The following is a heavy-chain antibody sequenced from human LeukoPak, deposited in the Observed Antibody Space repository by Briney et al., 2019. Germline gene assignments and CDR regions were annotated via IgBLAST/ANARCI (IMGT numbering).Heavy chain of an antibody. V-gene: IGHV3-21*01. Sequence: PGGSLRLSCAASGFTFSRYSMNWVRQAPGKGLEWVSSISISSNYIYYADSVKGRFTISGDNAKNSLYLQVNSLRAEDTAVYYCARGSRFGVVERDAFDIWGQGTMVTVSS. J-gene: IGHJ3*02. CDR3: ARGSRFGVVERDAFDI. D-gene: IGHD3-3*01. CDR2: ISISSNYI. CDR1: GFTFSRYS.